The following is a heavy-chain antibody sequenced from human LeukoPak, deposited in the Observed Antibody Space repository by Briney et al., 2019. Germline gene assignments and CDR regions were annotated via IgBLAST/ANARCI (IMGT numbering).Heavy chain of an antibody. D-gene: IGHD6-19*01. CDR2: INSRSSYI. J-gene: IGHJ4*02. CDR3: ARDAPGGYSSGWYRIFSY. V-gene: IGHV3-21*01. Sequence: GGSLRLFCAASGFTFTSYSMNWVRQAPGKGLEWVSSINSRSSYINYAHSVKGRFTFSIDNAKNSLYLQMNSLRDEDTAVYYCARDAPGGYSSGWYRIFSYWGQGTLVTVSS. CDR1: GFTFTSYS.